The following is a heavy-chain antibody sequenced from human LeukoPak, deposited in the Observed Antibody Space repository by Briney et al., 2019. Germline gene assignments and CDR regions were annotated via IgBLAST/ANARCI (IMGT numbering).Heavy chain of an antibody. CDR2: IYYSGST. CDR3: ARASDSSSWYYFDY. D-gene: IGHD6-13*01. J-gene: IGHJ4*02. V-gene: IGHV4-59*01. Sequence: PSETLSLTCTVSGDSISSYYWSWIRQPPGKGLEWIGYIYYSGSTNYNPSLKSRVTISVDTSKNQFSLKLTSVTAADTAVYFCARASDSSSWYYFDYWGQGTLVTVSS. CDR1: GDSISSYY.